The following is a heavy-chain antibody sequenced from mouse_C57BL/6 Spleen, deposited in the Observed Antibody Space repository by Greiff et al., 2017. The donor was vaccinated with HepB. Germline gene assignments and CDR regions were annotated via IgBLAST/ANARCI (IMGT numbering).Heavy chain of an antibody. CDR3: TRDRRGYYFDY. Sequence: EVHLVESGEGLVKPGGSLKLSCAASGFTFSSYAMSWVRQTPEKRLEWVAYISSGGDYIYYADTVKGRFTISRDNARNTLYLQMSSLKSEDTAMYYCTRDRRGYYFDYWGQGTTLTVSS. D-gene: IGHD3-1*01. CDR1: GFTFSSYA. J-gene: IGHJ2*01. CDR2: ISSGGDYI. V-gene: IGHV5-9-1*02.